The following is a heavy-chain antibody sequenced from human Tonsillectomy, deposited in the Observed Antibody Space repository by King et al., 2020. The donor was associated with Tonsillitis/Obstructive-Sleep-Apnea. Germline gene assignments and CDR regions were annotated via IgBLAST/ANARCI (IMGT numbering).Heavy chain of an antibody. D-gene: IGHD1-26*01. CDR2: IYSGGST. CDR3: ARVLVGANGEKLDAFDS. J-gene: IGHJ3*02. Sequence: VQLVESGGGLIQPGGSLRLSCAASGFTVSRKYMSWVRQATGKGLEWVSVIYSGGSTYYADSVKGRFTISRDNSKNTLYLQMNSLRAEDTAVYYCARVLVGANGEKLDAFDSWGQGTMVTVSS. V-gene: IGHV3-53*01. CDR1: GFTVSRKY.